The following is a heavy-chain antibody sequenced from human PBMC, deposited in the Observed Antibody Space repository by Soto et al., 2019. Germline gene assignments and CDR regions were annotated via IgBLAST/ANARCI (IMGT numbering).Heavy chain of an antibody. D-gene: IGHD1-26*01. CDR1: GFTFSSYW. Sequence: EVQLVESGGGLVQPGGSLRLSCAASGFTFSSYWMSWVRQAPRKGLEWVANIKPDGSDSYYVDSVKGRFTISRDNAKNSLYLQINSLRVEDTAVYYCAREDGWDLQDYWGQGTLVTVSS. J-gene: IGHJ4*02. V-gene: IGHV3-7*05. CDR2: IKPDGSDS. CDR3: AREDGWDLQDY.